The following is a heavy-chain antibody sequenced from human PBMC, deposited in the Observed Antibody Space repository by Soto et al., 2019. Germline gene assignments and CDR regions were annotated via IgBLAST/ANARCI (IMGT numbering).Heavy chain of an antibody. CDR3: ARDMSSGYDYYSFDH. CDR1: GDLISSGYY. CDR2: IDYSGST. V-gene: IGHV4-38-2*02. D-gene: IGHD3-22*01. Sequence: PSETXSLTCSFSGDLISSGYYFCCFRQTPGKVREWLGSIDYSGSTYKNPSLNSRVSASVDLSKNQFSLNLRSVTAADTAVYFCARDMSSGYDYYSFDHWGQGTLVTVSS. J-gene: IGHJ5*02.